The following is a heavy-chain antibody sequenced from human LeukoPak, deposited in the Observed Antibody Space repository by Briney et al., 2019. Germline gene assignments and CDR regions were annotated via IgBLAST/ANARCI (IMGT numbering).Heavy chain of an antibody. CDR1: GGSSSNGGYS. Sequence: SQTLSLTCTASGGSSSNGGYSWNWIRQYPGKGLEWIGYINYSGVTYYNPSLRSRVTMSVDTSKNQFSLKLSSVTAADTAVYYCARGLGYYYGSAGGYWGQGRLVTVSS. V-gene: IGHV4-31*03. D-gene: IGHD3-10*01. CDR3: ARGLGYYYGSAGGY. CDR2: INYSGVT. J-gene: IGHJ4*02.